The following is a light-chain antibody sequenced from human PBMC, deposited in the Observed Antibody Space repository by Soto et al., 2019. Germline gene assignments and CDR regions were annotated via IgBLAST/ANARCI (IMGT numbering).Light chain of an antibody. V-gene: IGKV3-20*01. CDR2: GAS. Sequence: EIVLTQSPGTLSLSPGERATLSCRASQSISSNYLAWYQQKPGQAPRLLIYGASSRATDTPARFSGSGSGTDFTLTISRLEPEDFAVYYCQQYASSPWTFGQGTNVEVK. CDR3: QQYASSPWT. CDR1: QSISSNY. J-gene: IGKJ1*01.